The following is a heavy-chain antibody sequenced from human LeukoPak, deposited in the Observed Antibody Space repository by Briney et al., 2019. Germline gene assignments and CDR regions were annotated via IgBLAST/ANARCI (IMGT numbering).Heavy chain of an antibody. Sequence: PSETLSLTCAVYGGSFSGYYWSWIRQPPGKGLEWIGEINHSGSTNYNPSLKSRVTISVDTSKNQFSLKLSSVTAADTAVYYCASGRWLYGMDVWGQGTTVTVSS. CDR1: GGSFSGYY. CDR3: ASGRWLYGMDV. CDR2: INHSGST. J-gene: IGHJ6*02. V-gene: IGHV4-34*01. D-gene: IGHD5-12*01.